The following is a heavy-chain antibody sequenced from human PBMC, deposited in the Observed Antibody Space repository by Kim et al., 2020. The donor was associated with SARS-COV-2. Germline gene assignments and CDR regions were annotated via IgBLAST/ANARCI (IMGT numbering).Heavy chain of an antibody. D-gene: IGHD3-10*01. CDR3: ARGMNYYGSGSHIYYYYGMDV. CDR2: INHSGST. CDR1: GGSFSGYY. J-gene: IGHJ6*02. V-gene: IGHV4-34*01. Sequence: SETLSLTCAVYGGSFSGYYWSWIRQPPGKGLEWIGEINHSGSTNYNPSLKSRVTISVDTSKNQFSLKLSSVTAADTAVYYCARGMNYYGSGSHIYYYYGMDVWGQGTTVTVSS.